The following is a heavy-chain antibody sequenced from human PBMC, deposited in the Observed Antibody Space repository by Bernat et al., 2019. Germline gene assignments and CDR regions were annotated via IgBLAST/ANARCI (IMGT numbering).Heavy chain of an antibody. J-gene: IGHJ5*02. Sequence: QLQLQESGPGLVKPSETLSLTCTVSGGSISSSSYYWGWIRQPPGKGLEWIGSIYYSGRTYYNPSLKSRCTISVDTSRNQFSLKLGSVTAADSAVYYCARYYSGLYNLNWFDPWGQGTLVTVSS. CDR1: GGSISSSSYY. V-gene: IGHV4-39*01. CDR3: ARYYSGLYNLNWFDP. D-gene: IGHD6-19*01. CDR2: IYYSGRT.